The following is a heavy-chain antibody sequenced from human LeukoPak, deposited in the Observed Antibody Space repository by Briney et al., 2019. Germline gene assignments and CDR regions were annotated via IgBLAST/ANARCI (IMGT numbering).Heavy chain of an antibody. CDR2: TNPNSGNT. V-gene: IGHV1-8*01. J-gene: IGHJ6*02. CDR1: GYTFTSYD. Sequence: ASVKVSCKASGYTFTSYDINWVRQATGQGLEWMGWTNPNSGNTGYAQKFQGRVTMTRNTSISTAYMELSSLRSEDTAVYYCARVRASTMIVGYYYGMDVWGQGTTVTVSS. D-gene: IGHD3-22*01. CDR3: ARVRASTMIVGYYYGMDV.